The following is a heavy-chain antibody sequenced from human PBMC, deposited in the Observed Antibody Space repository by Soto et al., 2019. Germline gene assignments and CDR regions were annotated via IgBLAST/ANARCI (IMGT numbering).Heavy chain of an antibody. Sequence: QTLSLTCAISGDSVSSNSAAWNLIRQSPSRGLEWLGRTYYRSKWYNDYAVSVKSRITINPDTSKHQFSLQLNSVTPEDTAVYYCARVTDCSSTSCYFLDVWGQGTTVTVSS. CDR3: ARVTDCSSTSCYFLDV. CDR1: GDSVSSNSAA. J-gene: IGHJ6*02. D-gene: IGHD2-2*01. V-gene: IGHV6-1*01. CDR2: TYYRSKWYN.